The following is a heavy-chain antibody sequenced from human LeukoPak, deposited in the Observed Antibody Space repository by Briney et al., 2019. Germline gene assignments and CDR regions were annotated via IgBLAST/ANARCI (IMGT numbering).Heavy chain of an antibody. CDR3: ARTKEMATISYFDS. CDR2: ISSSSSTI. D-gene: IGHD5-24*01. V-gene: IGHV3-48*04. Sequence: GGSLRLSCAASGFTFSSYSMNWVRQAPGKGLEWVSYISSSSSTIYYADSVKGRFTISRDNAKNSLYLQMNSLRAQDTAVYYCARTKEMATISYFDSWGQGTLVTVSS. J-gene: IGHJ4*02. CDR1: GFTFSSYS.